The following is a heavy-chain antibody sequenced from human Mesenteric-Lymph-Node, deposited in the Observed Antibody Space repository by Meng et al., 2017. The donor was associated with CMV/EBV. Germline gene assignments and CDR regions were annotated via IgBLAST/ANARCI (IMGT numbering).Heavy chain of an antibody. V-gene: IGHV3-30*02. Sequence: GESLKISCAASGFTFDDYAMHWVRQAPGKGLEWVAFIRYDGSNKYYADSAKGRFTISRDNSKNTLYLQMNSLRAEDTAVYYCAKDLGQRVKQWLGFDPWGQGTLVTVSS. CDR2: IRYDGSNK. D-gene: IGHD6-19*01. CDR1: GFTFDDYA. J-gene: IGHJ5*02. CDR3: AKDLGQRVKQWLGFDP.